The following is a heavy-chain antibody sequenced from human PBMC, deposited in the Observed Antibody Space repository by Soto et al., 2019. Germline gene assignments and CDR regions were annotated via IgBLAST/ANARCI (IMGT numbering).Heavy chain of an antibody. D-gene: IGHD3-3*01. CDR2: IYYSGST. V-gene: IGHV4-39*01. Sequence: SETLSLTCTVSGGSISSSSYYWGWIRQPPGKGLEWIGSIYYSGSTYYNPSLKSRVTLSVDTSKNQFSLKLSSVTAADTAVYYCARHSTSITIFGVVPRVSAFDIWGQGTMVTVSS. CDR3: ARHSTSITIFGVVPRVSAFDI. CDR1: GGSISSSSYY. J-gene: IGHJ3*02.